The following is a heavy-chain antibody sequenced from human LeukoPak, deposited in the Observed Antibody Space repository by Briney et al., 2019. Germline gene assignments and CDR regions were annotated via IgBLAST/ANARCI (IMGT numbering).Heavy chain of an antibody. Sequence: PGGSLRLSCAASGFTFSSYDMHWVRQATGKGLEWVSTIGTAGDTYYPGSVKGRFTISRHSSRNAVYLQMNSLRPEDTAVYYCARGYSSSSFFDYWGRGTLVTVSS. D-gene: IGHD6-6*01. CDR2: IGTAGDT. V-gene: IGHV3-13*04. J-gene: IGHJ4*02. CDR3: ARGYSSSSFFDY. CDR1: GFTFSSYD.